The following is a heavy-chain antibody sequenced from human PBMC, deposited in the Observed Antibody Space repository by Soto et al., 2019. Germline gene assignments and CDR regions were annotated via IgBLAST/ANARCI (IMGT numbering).Heavy chain of an antibody. CDR2: IYWDDDK. V-gene: IGHV2-5*02. CDR1: GFSLSTSGVG. J-gene: IGHJ3*02. CDR3: ARFRYGDYAASFDI. Sequence: QITLKESGPTLVKPTQPLTLTCTFSGFSLSTSGVGVGWIRQHPGKALVWLALIYWDDDKRYSPSLKSRLTITKYTSKNQVVLTMTNMDPVDTSTYYWARFRYGDYAASFDIWCQGTMVTVAS. D-gene: IGHD4-17*01.